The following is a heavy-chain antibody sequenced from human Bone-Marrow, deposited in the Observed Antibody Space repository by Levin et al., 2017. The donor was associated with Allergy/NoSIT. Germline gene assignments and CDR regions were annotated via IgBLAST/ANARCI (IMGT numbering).Heavy chain of an antibody. D-gene: IGHD3-10*01. CDR3: ARSLPGAGDTFHI. Sequence: AGGSLRLSCAASGFTFSDSYMSWIRQAPGKGLEWISYISVRDIRILYADSVKGRFTVSKDNAKNSLFLQMNSLRAEDTAVYYCARSLPGAGDTFHIWGQGTMVTVSS. CDR1: GFTFSDSY. V-gene: IGHV3-11*01. J-gene: IGHJ3*02. CDR2: ISVRDIRI.